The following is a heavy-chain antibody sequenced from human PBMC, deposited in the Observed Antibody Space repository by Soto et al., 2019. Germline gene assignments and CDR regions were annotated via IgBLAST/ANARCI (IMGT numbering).Heavy chain of an antibody. Sequence: GGSLRLSCAASGFTFSSYAMHWVRQAPGKGLEWVAVISYDGSNKYYADSVKGRFTISRDNSKNTLYLQMNSLRAEDTAVYYCARDLIIAAAYYYYYGMDVWGQGTTVTVSS. CDR2: ISYDGSNK. CDR3: ARDLIIAAAYYYYYGMDV. D-gene: IGHD6-13*01. V-gene: IGHV3-30-3*01. CDR1: GFTFSSYA. J-gene: IGHJ6*02.